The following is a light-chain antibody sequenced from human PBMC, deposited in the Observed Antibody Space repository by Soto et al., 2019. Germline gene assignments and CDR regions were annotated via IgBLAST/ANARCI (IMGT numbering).Light chain of an antibody. J-gene: IGKJ1*01. CDR1: QSISSW. V-gene: IGKV1-5*01. CDR2: DAS. Sequence: DIQMTQSPSTLSASVGDRVTITCRASQSISSWLAWYQQKPGKAPKLLIYDASSLESGVPSRFSGSGSGTEFTLTISSLQADDFATYCCQHSGTFGQGTKVEFK. CDR3: QHSGT.